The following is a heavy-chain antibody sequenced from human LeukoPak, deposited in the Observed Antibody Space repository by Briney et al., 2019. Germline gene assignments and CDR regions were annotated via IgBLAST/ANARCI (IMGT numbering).Heavy chain of an antibody. CDR1: GFTFSSYG. Sequence: GGSLRLSCAASGFTFSSYGMHWVRQAPGKGLEWVAVISYDGSNKYYADSVKGRFTISRDNSKNTLYLQMNSLRAEDTAVYYCAKDLSWRYYNSSGWYNWGQGTLVTVSS. CDR2: ISYDGSNK. CDR3: AKDLSWRYYNSSGWYN. J-gene: IGHJ4*02. D-gene: IGHD6-19*01. V-gene: IGHV3-30*18.